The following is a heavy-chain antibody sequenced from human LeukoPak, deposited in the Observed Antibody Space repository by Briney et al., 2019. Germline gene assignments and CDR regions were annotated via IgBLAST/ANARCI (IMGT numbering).Heavy chain of an antibody. CDR1: GGSISRYY. CDR2: IYYSGSSGST. V-gene: IGHV4-59*01. D-gene: IGHD6-25*01. J-gene: IGHJ3*02. CDR3: ARSAAAFDI. Sequence: PSETLSLTCTVSGGSISRYYWSWIRQPPGKGLEWIGYIYYSGSSGSTDYNPSLKSRVTISVDTSKNQFSLKLSSVTAADTAVYYCARSAAAFDIWGQGTMVTVSS.